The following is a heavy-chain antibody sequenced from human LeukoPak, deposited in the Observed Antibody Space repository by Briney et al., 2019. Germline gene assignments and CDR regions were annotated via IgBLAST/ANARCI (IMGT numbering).Heavy chain of an antibody. V-gene: IGHV4-34*01. CDR1: GGSFSGYY. D-gene: IGHD3-10*01. Sequence: SETLSLTRAVYGGSFSGYYWSWIRQPPGKGLEWIGEINHSGSTNYNPSLKSRVTISVDTSKNQFSLKLSSVTAADTAIYYCARVSDSRAVGPFDYWGQGTLVTVSS. J-gene: IGHJ4*02. CDR2: INHSGST. CDR3: ARVSDSRAVGPFDY.